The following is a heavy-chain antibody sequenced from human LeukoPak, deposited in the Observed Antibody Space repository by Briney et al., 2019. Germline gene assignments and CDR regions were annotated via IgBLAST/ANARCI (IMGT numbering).Heavy chain of an antibody. Sequence: SSETLSLTCAVYGGSFSGYYWSWIRQPPGKGLEWIGEINHSGSTNYNPSLKSRVTISVDTSKNQFSLKLSSVTAADTAVYYCARGHSYGYAFDIWGQGTMVTVSS. D-gene: IGHD5-18*01. CDR1: GGSFSGYY. CDR3: ARGHSYGYAFDI. CDR2: INHSGST. V-gene: IGHV4-34*01. J-gene: IGHJ3*02.